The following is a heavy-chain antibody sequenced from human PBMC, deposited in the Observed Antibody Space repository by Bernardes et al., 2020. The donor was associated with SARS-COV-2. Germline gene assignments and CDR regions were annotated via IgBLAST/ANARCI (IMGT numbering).Heavy chain of an antibody. CDR3: ARHVYSYDITGGMDV. D-gene: IGHD3-9*01. Sequence: SETLSLTCSVSGDSIRTSDYYWGWIRRPPGKGLEWIGSRYRDGSTYYDPSLKSRVTISADTSKNQFSLKLTSVTSTDTAVYFCARHVYSYDITGGMDVWREGTTVTVSS. CDR2: RYRDGST. V-gene: IGHV4-39*01. CDR1: GDSIRTSDYY. J-gene: IGHJ6*04.